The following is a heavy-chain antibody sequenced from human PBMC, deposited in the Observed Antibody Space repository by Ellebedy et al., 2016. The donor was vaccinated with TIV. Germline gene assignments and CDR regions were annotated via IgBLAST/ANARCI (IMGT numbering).Heavy chain of an antibody. CDR2: ISTSGSDT. Sequence: GESLKISCAASGFTFSNYGMYWVRQAPGKGPEWVSYISTSGSDTLYTGSVKGRFTISRDNAKNSLYLQMNSLRAEDTAVYYCARDPVGVGPAFDIWGQGTMVTVSS. CDR1: GFTFSNYG. V-gene: IGHV3-21*05. D-gene: IGHD4-23*01. J-gene: IGHJ3*02. CDR3: ARDPVGVGPAFDI.